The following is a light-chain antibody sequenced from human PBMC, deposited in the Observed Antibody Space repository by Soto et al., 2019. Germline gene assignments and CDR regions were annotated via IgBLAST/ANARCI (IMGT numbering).Light chain of an antibody. J-gene: IGKJ4*01. CDR3: QQLNSYPLT. Sequence: DIQLTQSPSFPSASVGDRFTITCRASQGISSYLAWYQQKPGKAPKLLTYAASTLQSGVPSRFSGSGSGTEFTLTISSLQPEDFATYYCQQLNSYPLTFGGGTKVDI. CDR1: QGISSY. V-gene: IGKV1-9*01. CDR2: AAS.